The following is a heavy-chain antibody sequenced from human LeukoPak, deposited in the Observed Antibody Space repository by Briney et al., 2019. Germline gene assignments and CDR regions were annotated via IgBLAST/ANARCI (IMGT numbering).Heavy chain of an antibody. CDR1: GYTFTGYY. CDR2: INPNSGGT. J-gene: IGHJ4*02. D-gene: IGHD3-10*01. CDR3: ASIQGSGSTLPDY. Sequence: GASVKVSCKASGYTFTGYYMHWVRQAPGQGLEWMGWINPNSGGTNYAQKFQGRVTMTRNTSISTAYMELSSLRSEDTAVYYCASIQGSGSTLPDYWGQGTLVTVSS. V-gene: IGHV1-2*02.